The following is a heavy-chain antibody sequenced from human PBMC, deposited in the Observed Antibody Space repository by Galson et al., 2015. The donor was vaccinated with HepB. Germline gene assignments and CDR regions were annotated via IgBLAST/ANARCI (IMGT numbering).Heavy chain of an antibody. CDR2: IDWDDDK. D-gene: IGHD6-13*01. CDR1: GFSLSTRGMC. Sequence: PALVKPTQTLTLTCTFSGFSLSTRGMCVSWIRQPPGKALEWLALIDWDDDKYYSTSLKTRLTISKDTSKNQVVLTMTNMDPVDTATYYCARSIAAAGKGWFDPWGQGTLVTVSS. J-gene: IGHJ5*02. V-gene: IGHV2-70*01. CDR3: ARSIAAAGKGWFDP.